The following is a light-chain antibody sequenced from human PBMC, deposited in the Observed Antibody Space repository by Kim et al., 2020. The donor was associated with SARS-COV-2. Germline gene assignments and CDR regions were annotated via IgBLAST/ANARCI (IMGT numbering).Light chain of an antibody. CDR1: QRISSNY. Sequence: EIVLTQSPGTLSLSPGERATLSCRASQRISSNYLAWYQQKPGQAPRLLIYGASSRATGIPDRFSGGGSGTDFTLTISRLEPEDFAVYYCQQSDNSPPTFGQGTKVDIK. CDR2: GAS. CDR3: QQSDNSPPT. V-gene: IGKV3-20*01. J-gene: IGKJ1*01.